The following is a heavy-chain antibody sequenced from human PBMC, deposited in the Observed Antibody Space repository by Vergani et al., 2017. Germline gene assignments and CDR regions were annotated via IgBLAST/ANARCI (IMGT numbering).Heavy chain of an antibody. CDR3: ARGASTGWNYYYYGMDV. Sequence: QVQLVQSGAEVKKPGASVKVSCKASGYTFTGYYMHWVRQAPGQGLEWMGWINPNSGGTNYAQKFQGRATMTRDTSISPAYMGLSRLRSDDTAVYYCARGASTGWNYYYYGMDVWGQGTTVTVSS. J-gene: IGHJ6*02. CDR2: INPNSGGT. V-gene: IGHV1-2*02. CDR1: GYTFTGYY. D-gene: IGHD4-11*01.